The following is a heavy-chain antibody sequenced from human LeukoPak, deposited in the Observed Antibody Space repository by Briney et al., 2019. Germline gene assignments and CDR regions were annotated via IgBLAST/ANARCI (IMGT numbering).Heavy chain of an antibody. V-gene: IGHV1-18*03. CDR2: ISTYNGET. Sequence: ASVKVSCKASGYTFTGYYMHWVRQAPGQGLEWVGWISTYNGETNYAQNFQGRVSLTTDTSTTTAYLEMRGLRYDDMAVYFCARELWDTSSDGSVHFYGMDVWGQGTPVTVSS. CDR1: GYTFTGYY. D-gene: IGHD1-26*01. CDR3: ARELWDTSSDGSVHFYGMDV. J-gene: IGHJ6*02.